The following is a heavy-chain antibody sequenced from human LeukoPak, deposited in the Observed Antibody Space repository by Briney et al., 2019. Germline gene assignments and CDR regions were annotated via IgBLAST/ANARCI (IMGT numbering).Heavy chain of an antibody. Sequence: SETLSLTCTVSGGSISSYYWSWIRQPPGKGLGWIGYIYSSGSTNYNPSLKSRVTMSVDTSKNQFSLKVSSVTAADTAVYYCARVPDSGSQAYFYYMDVWGKGTTVTISS. CDR3: ARVPDSGSQAYFYYMDV. CDR1: GGSISSYY. D-gene: IGHD3-10*01. J-gene: IGHJ6*03. CDR2: IYSSGST. V-gene: IGHV4-59*01.